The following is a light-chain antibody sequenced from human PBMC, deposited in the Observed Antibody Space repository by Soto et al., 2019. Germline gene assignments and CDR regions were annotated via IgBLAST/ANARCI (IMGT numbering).Light chain of an antibody. J-gene: IGLJ1*01. V-gene: IGLV2-8*01. CDR3: VSYAGGTYV. CDR2: DVN. CDR1: SSDVGGYIF. Sequence: QSALTQPPSASGSPGQSVTISCTATSSDVGGYIFVSWYQQHPGKAPKLMIYDVNKRPSGVPDRFSGSKSDNTASLTVSGLPAEDEADYYCVSYAGGTYVFGTGTKVTVL.